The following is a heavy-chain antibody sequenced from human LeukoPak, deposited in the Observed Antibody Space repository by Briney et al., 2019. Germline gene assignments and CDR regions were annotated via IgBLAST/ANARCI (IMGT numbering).Heavy chain of an antibody. CDR3: ARQDIVGAIDAFDI. Sequence: SSETLSLTCTVSGGSISSSSYYWGWIRQPPGEGLEWIGSIYYSGSTYYNPSLKSRVTISVDTSKNQFSLKLSSVTAADTAVYYCARQDIVGAIDAFDIWGQGTMVTVSS. CDR2: IYYSGST. V-gene: IGHV4-39*01. J-gene: IGHJ3*02. CDR1: GGSISSSSYY. D-gene: IGHD5-12*01.